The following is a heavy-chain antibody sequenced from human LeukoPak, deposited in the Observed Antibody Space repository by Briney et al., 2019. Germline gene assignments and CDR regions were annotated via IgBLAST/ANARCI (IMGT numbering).Heavy chain of an antibody. CDR1: GFTFSSYW. J-gene: IGHJ3*02. D-gene: IGHD6-19*01. CDR2: INTDGSST. CDR3: AKDRSPEQWLVVNPFDI. Sequence: GGSLRLSCAASGFTFSSYWMHWVRQAPGKGLVWVSRINTDGSSTSYADSVKGRFTISRDNTKNTLYLQMNSLRAEDTAVYYCAKDRSPEQWLVVNPFDIWGQGTMVTVSS. V-gene: IGHV3-74*01.